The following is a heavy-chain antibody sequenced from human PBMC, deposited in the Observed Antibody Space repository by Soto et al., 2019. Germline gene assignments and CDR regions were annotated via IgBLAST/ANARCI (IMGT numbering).Heavy chain of an antibody. CDR1: GGSISSDY. CDR2: IYYSGST. CDR3: ATGGTSWLFDY. D-gene: IGHD2-2*01. V-gene: IGHV4-59*08. J-gene: IGHJ4*02. Sequence: SETLSLSCTVSGGSISSDYWSWVRQPPGKGLESIGYIYYSGSTNYNPSLKRRVTISVDTSKNQFSLKLSSVTAADTAVYYCATGGTSWLFDYWVQGTQVTVSS.